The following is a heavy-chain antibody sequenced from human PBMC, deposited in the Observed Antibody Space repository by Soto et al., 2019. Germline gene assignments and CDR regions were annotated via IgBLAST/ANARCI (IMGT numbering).Heavy chain of an antibody. CDR1: GFTFSSYW. CDR3: ASTYGGPNWFDP. CDR2: IKQDGSEK. D-gene: IGHD3-16*01. Sequence: GGSLRLSCSASGFTFSSYWMSWVRQAPGKGLEWVANIKQDGSEKYYVDSVKGRFTISRDNAKNSLYLQMNSLRAEDTAVYYCASTYGGPNWFDPWGQGTLVTVSS. V-gene: IGHV3-7*03. J-gene: IGHJ5*02.